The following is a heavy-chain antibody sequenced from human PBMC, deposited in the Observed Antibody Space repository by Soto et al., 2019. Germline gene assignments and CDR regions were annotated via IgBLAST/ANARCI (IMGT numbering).Heavy chain of an antibody. CDR2: IKQDGSEK. D-gene: IGHD2-2*01. J-gene: IGHJ6*02. Sequence: GGSLRLSCAASGFTFSSYWMSWVRQAPGKGLEWVANIKQDGSEKYYVDSVKGRFTISRDNAKNSLYLQMNSLRAEDTAVYYCARGEMDVLVPAAMRSYYYGMDVWGQGTTVTVSS. CDR1: GFTFSSYW. CDR3: ARGEMDVLVPAAMRSYYYGMDV. V-gene: IGHV3-7*01.